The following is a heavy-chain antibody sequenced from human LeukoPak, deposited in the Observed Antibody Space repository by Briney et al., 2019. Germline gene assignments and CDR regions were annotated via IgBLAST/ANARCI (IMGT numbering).Heavy chain of an antibody. J-gene: IGHJ5*02. CDR1: GVSISSYC. CDR2: IFTSGST. V-gene: IGHV4-4*09. CDR3: ATSHDVKTAPYDL. D-gene: IGHD2-21*01. Sequence: PSETLSLTCTVSGVSISSYCWSWVRQPPGKGLEWIGYIFTSGSTDYNPSLKSRVTMSVDTSKNQLSMELRFLTAADTAVYYCATSHDVKTAPYDLWGQGTLVTVSS.